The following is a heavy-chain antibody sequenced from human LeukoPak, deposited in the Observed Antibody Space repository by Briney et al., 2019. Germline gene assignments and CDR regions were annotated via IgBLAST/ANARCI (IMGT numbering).Heavy chain of an antibody. V-gene: IGHV3-23*01. CDR2: ISGSGGST. CDR3: ARLAAAGKLGWFDP. J-gene: IGHJ5*02. D-gene: IGHD6-13*01. CDR1: GFTFSSYG. Sequence: PGGSLRLSCAASGFTFSSYGMSWVRQDPGKGLEWVSAISGSGGSTYYADSVKGQFTISRDNSKNTLYLQMNSLRAEDTAVYYCARLAAAGKLGWFDPWGQGTLVTVSS.